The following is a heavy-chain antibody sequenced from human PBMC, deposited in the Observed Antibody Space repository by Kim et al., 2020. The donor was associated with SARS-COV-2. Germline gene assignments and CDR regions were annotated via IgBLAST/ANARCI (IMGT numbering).Heavy chain of an antibody. CDR3: ARDIGGFWSGFDYYYVMDV. CDR1: GFTFRSYA. CDR2: ISSNGAST. J-gene: IGHJ6*02. Sequence: GGSLRLSCAASGFTFRSYAMHWVRQAPGKGLEYVSVISSNGASTYYANSVKGRFTISRDNSKNTLYLQMGSLRAEDMAVYYCARDIGGFWSGFDYYYVMDVWGQGTTVTVSS. V-gene: IGHV3-64*01. D-gene: IGHD3-3*01.